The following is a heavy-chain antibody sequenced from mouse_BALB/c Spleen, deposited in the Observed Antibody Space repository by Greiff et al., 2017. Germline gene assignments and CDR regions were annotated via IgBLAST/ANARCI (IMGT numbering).Heavy chain of an antibody. Sequence: VQLKQSGPELVKPGASVKISCKASGYSFTGYFMNWVMQSHGKSLEWIGRINPYNGDTFYNQKFKGKATLTVDKSSSTAHMELRSLASEDSAVYYCARGITTFMDYWGQGTSVTVSA. CDR2: INPYNGDT. CDR3: ARGITTFMDY. V-gene: IGHV1-20*02. CDR1: GYSFTGYF. D-gene: IGHD1-1*01. J-gene: IGHJ4*01.